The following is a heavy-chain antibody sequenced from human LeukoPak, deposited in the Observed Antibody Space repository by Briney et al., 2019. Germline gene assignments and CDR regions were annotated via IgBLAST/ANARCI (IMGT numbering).Heavy chain of an antibody. CDR1: GYSFTSYW. J-gene: IGHJ4*02. V-gene: IGHV5-51*01. D-gene: IGHD3-10*01. CDR2: IYPGDSDT. CDR3: ARLDYYGSGSSFREYYFDY. Sequence: GESLKISCKGSGYSFTSYWIGWVCQMPGKGLEWMGIIYPGDSDTRYSPSFQGQVTISADKSISTAYLQWSSLKASDTAMYYCARLDYYGSGSSFREYYFDYWGQGTLVTVSS.